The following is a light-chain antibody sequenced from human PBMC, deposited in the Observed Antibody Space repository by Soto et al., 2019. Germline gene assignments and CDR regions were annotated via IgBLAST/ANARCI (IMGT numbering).Light chain of an antibody. J-gene: IGKJ1*01. Sequence: DIQMTQSPPTLSASVGDRVTITCRASQSIRHYLAWYQQMPGKAPKLLIYGASTLQSGVPSRFSGSGSGTKFILTISSLQPDDFGTYFCQHHNSYSQTFGQGTKVEIK. V-gene: IGKV1-5*01. CDR3: QHHNSYSQT. CDR1: QSIRHY. CDR2: GAS.